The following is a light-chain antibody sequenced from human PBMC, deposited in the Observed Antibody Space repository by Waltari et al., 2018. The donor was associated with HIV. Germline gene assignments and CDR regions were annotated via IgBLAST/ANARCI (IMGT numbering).Light chain of an antibody. CDR3: QQYGSSPLT. CDR1: QSVTNTY. J-gene: IGKJ4*01. CDR2: DIS. V-gene: IGKV3-20*01. Sequence: ELVLTQSPGTLSLSPGERATLSCRASQSVTNTYLAWYQQKPGQAPSLLIYDISTRASGIPDRFSGSGAGTDFTLTISRLEPEDFAMYYCQQYGSSPLTFGGGTKVEI.